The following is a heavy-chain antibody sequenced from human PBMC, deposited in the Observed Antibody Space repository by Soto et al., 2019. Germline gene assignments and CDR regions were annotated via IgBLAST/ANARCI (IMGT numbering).Heavy chain of an antibody. Sequence: PGGSLRLSCAGNGLTMSTYAMSWVRQAPGKGLEWVSTIAGVDIFYADSVQGRFTISIDNSKNLLFPQMHSLTADDTATYYCAKDHFKGNGIYDGFDVWGQGTTVTVSS. J-gene: IGHJ6*02. CDR3: AKDHFKGNGIYDGFDV. D-gene: IGHD1-20*01. CDR1: GLTMSTYA. CDR2: IAGVDI. V-gene: IGHV3-23*01.